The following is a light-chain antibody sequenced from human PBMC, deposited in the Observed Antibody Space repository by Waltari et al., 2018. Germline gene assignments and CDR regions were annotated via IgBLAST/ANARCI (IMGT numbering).Light chain of an antibody. Sequence: QSALTQPPSASGSPGQSVTISCTGTNSDVGRYNYVSWYQQRPGIAPKLVIFEVNKRPSGVPGRFSGSKSGNTASLTVSGLQADDEGIYYCCSYAGSNNLLFGGGTELTVL. CDR2: EVN. CDR1: NSDVGRYNY. V-gene: IGLV2-8*01. CDR3: CSYAGSNNLL. J-gene: IGLJ3*02.